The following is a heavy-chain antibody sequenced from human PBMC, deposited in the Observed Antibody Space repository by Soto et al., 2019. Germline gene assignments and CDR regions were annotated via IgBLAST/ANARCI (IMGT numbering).Heavy chain of an antibody. J-gene: IGHJ5*02. V-gene: IGHV1-24*01. D-gene: IGHD2-15*01. Sequence: ASVKVSCKVSGYTLTELSMHWVRQAPGKGLEWMGGFDPEDGETIYAQKFQGRVTMTEDTSTDTAYMELSSLRSEDTAVYYCATRWGTYWSGGSCYNEFGFDPWGQGTLVTVSS. CDR1: GYTLTELS. CDR3: ATRWGTYWSGGSCYNEFGFDP. CDR2: FDPEDGET.